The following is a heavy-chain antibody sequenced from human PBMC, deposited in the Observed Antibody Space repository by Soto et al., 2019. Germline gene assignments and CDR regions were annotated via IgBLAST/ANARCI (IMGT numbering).Heavy chain of an antibody. D-gene: IGHD3-10*01. CDR1: GYTFTSYD. V-gene: IGHV1-8*01. J-gene: IGHJ5*02. CDR3: AGSRWLGELLWGWCDP. Sequence: QVQLVQSGAEVKKPGASVKVSCKASGYTFTSYDINWVRQATGQGLEWMGWMNPNSGNTGYAQKFQGRVTMTRNTAISTAYMELSSLRSEDTAVYYCAGSRWLGELLWGWCDPWGQGTLVTVSS. CDR2: MNPNSGNT.